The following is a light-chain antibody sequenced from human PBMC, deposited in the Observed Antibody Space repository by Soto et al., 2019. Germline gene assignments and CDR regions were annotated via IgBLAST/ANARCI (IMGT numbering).Light chain of an antibody. Sequence: DIQMTQSPSSLSASVGDIVTITFRASQSIISYLNFYQQKPGKAPKLLIYAASSLQSGVPSSFSGSGSGTDFTLTISSLQPEDFATYYCQQSYSTPRITFGQGTRLEI. CDR1: QSIISY. V-gene: IGKV1-39*01. CDR2: AAS. J-gene: IGKJ5*01. CDR3: QQSYSTPRIT.